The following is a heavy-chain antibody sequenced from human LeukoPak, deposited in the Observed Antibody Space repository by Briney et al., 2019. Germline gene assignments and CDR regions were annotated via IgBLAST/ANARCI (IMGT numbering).Heavy chain of an antibody. CDR3: ARDSLAAAFDY. CDR2: IWYDGSNK. D-gene: IGHD2-15*01. V-gene: IGHV3-33*01. J-gene: IGHJ4*02. CDR1: GFTFSSYG. Sequence: PGRSLRLSCAASGFTFSSYGMHWVRQAPGKGLEWVAVIWYDGSNKYYADSVKGRFTISRDNSKNTLYLQMNSLRAEDTAVYYCARDSLAAAFDYWGQGTLVTVSS.